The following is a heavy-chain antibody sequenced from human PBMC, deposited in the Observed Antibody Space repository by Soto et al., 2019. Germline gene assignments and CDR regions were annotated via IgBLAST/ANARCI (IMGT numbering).Heavy chain of an antibody. Sequence: QVQLVESGGGVVQPGRSLRLSCATSGFTFSSYAMHWVRQAPGKGPEWVAIISYDGSNKYYADSVKGRFIISRDNSKNTLFLQMNSLRTEDTAVYHFARGDGISGPEGYWGQGTLVTVSS. J-gene: IGHJ4*02. CDR3: ARGDGISGPEGY. D-gene: IGHD2-15*01. CDR1: GFTFSSYA. V-gene: IGHV3-30-3*01. CDR2: ISYDGSNK.